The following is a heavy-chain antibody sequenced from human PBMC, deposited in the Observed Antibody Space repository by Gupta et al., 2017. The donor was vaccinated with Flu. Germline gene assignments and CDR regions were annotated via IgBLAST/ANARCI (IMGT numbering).Heavy chain of an antibody. CDR1: GGSIRSGGYY. D-gene: IGHD5-24*01. CDR2: ICYGGST. Sequence: QVQLQYSVPRLVKSSQTLSLTCSVSGGSIRSGGYYWTWIRQLPGEGLEWIGYICYGGSTYYNPSRKSRVGISVHTSKNQFSLKLSSVTAADTGIYYCAREGYNYANGGVYWGQGTRVSVSS. J-gene: IGHJ4*02. CDR3: AREGYNYANGGVY. V-gene: IGHV4-31*03.